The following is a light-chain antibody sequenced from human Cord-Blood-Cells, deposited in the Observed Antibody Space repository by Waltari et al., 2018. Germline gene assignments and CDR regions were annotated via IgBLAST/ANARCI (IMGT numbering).Light chain of an antibody. J-gene: IGKJ1*01. CDR1: QSVSSSY. V-gene: IGKV3-20*01. CDR2: GAS. Sequence: EIVLPQSPGTLSLSPGESATLSCRASQSVSSSYLAWYQQKPGQAPRLLIYGASSRATGIPDRFSGSGSGTDFTLTISRLEPEDFVVYYCQQYGSSPTFGQGTKVEIK. CDR3: QQYGSSPT.